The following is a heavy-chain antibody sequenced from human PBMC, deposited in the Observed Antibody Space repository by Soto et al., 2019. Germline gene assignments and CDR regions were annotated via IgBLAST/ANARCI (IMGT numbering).Heavy chain of an antibody. V-gene: IGHV4-34*01. CDR2: INHSGST. J-gene: IGHJ5*02. CDR3: ARYGSSTSYYAEDIWFDP. Sequence: SETLSLTCAVYGGSFSGYYWSWIRQPPGKGLEWIGEINHSGSTNYNPSLKSRVTISVDTSKNQFSLKLSSVTAADTAVYYFARYGSSTSYYAEDIWFDPWGQGTLVTVSS. CDR1: GGSFSGYY. D-gene: IGHD2-2*01.